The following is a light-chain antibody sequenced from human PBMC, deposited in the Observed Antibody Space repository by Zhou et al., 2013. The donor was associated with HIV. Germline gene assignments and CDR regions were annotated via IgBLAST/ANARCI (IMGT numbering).Light chain of an antibody. J-gene: IGLJ2*01. Sequence: QSALTQPASVSGSPGQSITISCAGSSSDIGGYNYVSWYQQRPGTAPPTHNLWVGKRPSGVSNRFSGSKSGNTASLTISGLQAEDESVYHCSSYTSVSPSHIVFGGGTTLTVL. CDR1: SSDIGGYNY. CDR3: SSYTSVSPSHIV. CDR2: VG. V-gene: IGLV2-14*01.